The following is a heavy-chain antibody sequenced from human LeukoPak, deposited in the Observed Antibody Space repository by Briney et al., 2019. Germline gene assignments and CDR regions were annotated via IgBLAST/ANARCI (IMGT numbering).Heavy chain of an antibody. Sequence: SVKVSCKASGGTFNSYAISWVRQAPGQGLEWTGGIIPMFGTSTSARKFQGRVTITADESTSTAYMELSSLRSEDTAVYYCARAHVDTATTTREAFDIWGQGTMVTVSS. J-gene: IGHJ3*02. D-gene: IGHD5-18*01. CDR3: ARAHVDTATTTREAFDI. V-gene: IGHV1-69*13. CDR2: IIPMFGTS. CDR1: GGTFNSYA.